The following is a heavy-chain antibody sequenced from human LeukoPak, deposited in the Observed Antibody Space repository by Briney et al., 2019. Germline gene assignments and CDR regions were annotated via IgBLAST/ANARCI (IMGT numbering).Heavy chain of an antibody. V-gene: IGHV1-18*01. CDR3: ARAPPYNWNDVDY. Sequence: ASVKVSCKASGYTFTSYDINWARQAPGQGLEWMGWISAYNGNTNYAQKLQGRVTMTTDTSTSTAYMELRSLRSDDTAVYYCARAPPYNWNDVDYWGQGTLVTVSS. CDR1: GYTFTSYD. CDR2: ISAYNGNT. J-gene: IGHJ4*02. D-gene: IGHD1-1*01.